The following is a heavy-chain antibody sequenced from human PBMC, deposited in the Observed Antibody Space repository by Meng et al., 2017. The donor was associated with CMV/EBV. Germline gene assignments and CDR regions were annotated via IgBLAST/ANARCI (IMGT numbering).Heavy chain of an antibody. Sequence: SVKVSCKASGGTFSSYAISWVRQAPGQGLEWMGGIIPILGIANYAQKFQGRVTITADKSTSTAYMELSSLRSEDTAVYYCARAGTRYGGSYFFDYWGQGTLVTVSS. CDR3: ARAGTRYGGSYFFDY. CDR1: GGTFSSYA. V-gene: IGHV1-69*10. CDR2: IIPILGIA. J-gene: IGHJ4*02. D-gene: IGHD1-26*01.